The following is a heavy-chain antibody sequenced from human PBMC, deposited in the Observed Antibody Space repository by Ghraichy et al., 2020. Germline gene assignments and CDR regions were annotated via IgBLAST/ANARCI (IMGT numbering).Heavy chain of an antibody. D-gene: IGHD3-10*01. Sequence: GGSLRLSCAASGFTFSSYAMSWVRQAPGKGLEWVSAIRGSGGSTYYADSVKGRFTISRDNSKNTLYLQMNSLRAEDTAVYYCANVGPWFGGSYYYYYGMDVWGQGTPVTVSS. V-gene: IGHV3-23*01. CDR2: IRGSGGST. CDR1: GFTFSSYA. CDR3: ANVGPWFGGSYYYYYGMDV. J-gene: IGHJ6*02.